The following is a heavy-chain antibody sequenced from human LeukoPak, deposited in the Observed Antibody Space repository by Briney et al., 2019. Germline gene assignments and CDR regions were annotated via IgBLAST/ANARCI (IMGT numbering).Heavy chain of an antibody. CDR2: ISSSGSTI. CDR3: ARDGVVVTAIPFDY. D-gene: IGHD2-21*02. CDR1: GFTFSSYE. Sequence: PGGSLRLSCAASGFTFSSYEMNWVRQAPGKGLEWVSYISSSGSTIYYADSVKGRFTISRDNAKNSLYLQMNSLRAEDTAVYYCARDGVVVTAIPFDYWGQGTLVTVSS. V-gene: IGHV3-48*03. J-gene: IGHJ4*02.